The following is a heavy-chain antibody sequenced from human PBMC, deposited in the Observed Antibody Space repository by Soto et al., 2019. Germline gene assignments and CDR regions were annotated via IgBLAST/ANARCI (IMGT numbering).Heavy chain of an antibody. V-gene: IGHV3-11*06. D-gene: IGHD6-13*01. J-gene: IGHJ4*02. Sequence: QVQLVESGGGLVKPGGSLRLSCAASGFTFSDYYMSWIRQAPGKGLEWVSYIPTRSAYTNYADSVKGRFTISRDNAKSSLYLEMNSLRAEDTAIYYCARLRASSWYMGGYLDYWGQGTLVTVSS. CDR1: GFTFSDYY. CDR2: IPTRSAYT. CDR3: ARLRASSWYMGGYLDY.